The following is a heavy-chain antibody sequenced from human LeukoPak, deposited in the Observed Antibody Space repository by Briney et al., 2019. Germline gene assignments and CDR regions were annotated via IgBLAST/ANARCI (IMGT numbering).Heavy chain of an antibody. V-gene: IGHV1-2*02. CDR3: ARGGRGYTGYDYGDY. D-gene: IGHD5-12*01. J-gene: IGHJ4*02. CDR1: GYTFTTYG. Sequence: GASVKVSCKASGYTFTTYGMNWVRQAPGQGLEWMGWINPKSGGTNYVQKFQGRVTMTRDTSISTAYMELSSLTSDDTALYYCARGGRGYTGYDYGDYWGQGTLVTVSS. CDR2: INPKSGGT.